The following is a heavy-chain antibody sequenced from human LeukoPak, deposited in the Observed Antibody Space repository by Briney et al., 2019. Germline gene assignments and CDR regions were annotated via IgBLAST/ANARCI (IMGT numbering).Heavy chain of an antibody. J-gene: IGHJ5*02. Sequence: ASVKVSCKASGYTFTDYYMHWVRQAPGQGLEWMGWIHPNSGDTKSAQRFQGRVIMTRDTSISTAYMELTRLTSGDTAVYYCASYYGHYTRNWMDTWGQGTLVTVSS. D-gene: IGHD4-17*01. CDR2: IHPNSGDT. V-gene: IGHV1-2*02. CDR1: GYTFTDYY. CDR3: ASYYGHYTRNWMDT.